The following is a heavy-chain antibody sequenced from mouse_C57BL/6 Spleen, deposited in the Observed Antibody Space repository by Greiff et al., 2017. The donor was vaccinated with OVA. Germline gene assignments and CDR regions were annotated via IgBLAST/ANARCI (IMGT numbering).Heavy chain of an antibody. CDR3: ASESTTGWFAY. V-gene: IGHV2-6*01. D-gene: IGHD2-14*01. CDR1: GFSFTSYG. J-gene: IGHJ3*01. CDR2: IWGVGST. Sequence: VKLMESGPGLVAPSQSLSITCTVSGFSFTSYGVDWVRQSPGKGLEWLGVIWGVGSTNYNSALKSRLSISKDNSKSQVFLKMNSLQTDDTAMYYCASESTTGWFAYWGQGTLVTVSA.